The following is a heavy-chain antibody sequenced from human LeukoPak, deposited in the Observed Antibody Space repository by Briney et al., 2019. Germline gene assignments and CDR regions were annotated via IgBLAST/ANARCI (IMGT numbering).Heavy chain of an antibody. CDR3: ASLNYGPDY. D-gene: IGHD3-16*01. CDR1: GFIFSSYW. CDR2: IDNDGRGT. V-gene: IGHV3-74*01. Sequence: GGSLRLSCAASGFIFSSYWMHWVRQAPGKGLVWVSRIDNDGRGTSYADSVKGRFTISRDNAKNRLYLQMNSLRAEDTAVYYCASLNYGPDYWGQGTLVTVSS. J-gene: IGHJ4*02.